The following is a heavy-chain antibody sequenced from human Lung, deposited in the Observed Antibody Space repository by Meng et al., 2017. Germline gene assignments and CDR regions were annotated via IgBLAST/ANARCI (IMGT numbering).Heavy chain of an antibody. V-gene: IGHV3-11*04. D-gene: IGHD3-22*01. CDR2: ISSSGGTI. CDR3: ARDLAVGYYYDSSGYTPPDY. CDR1: GFTFSDYY. J-gene: IGHJ4*02. Sequence: GESLKISCAASGFTFSDYYMSWIRQAPGKGLEWVSYISSSGGTIYYADSVKGRFTISRDNAKNSLYLQMNSLRAEDTAVYYCARDLAVGYYYDSSGYTPPDYWGQGTLVTVSS.